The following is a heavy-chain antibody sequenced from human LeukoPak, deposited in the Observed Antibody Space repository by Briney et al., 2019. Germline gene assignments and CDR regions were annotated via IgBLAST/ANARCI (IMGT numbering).Heavy chain of an antibody. V-gene: IGHV3-48*04. CDR2: ISGTGSTI. J-gene: IGHJ5*02. CDR3: ARDDCSGGSCYSFDP. D-gene: IGHD2-15*01. Sequence: GGSLRLSCAGSGFSFSWYSMNWVRQAPGKGLGWVSHISGTGSTIFYADSVKGRFTISRDNAKNSLYLQMNSLRAEDTAVYYCARDDCSGGSCYSFDPWGQGTLVAVSS. CDR1: GFSFSWYS.